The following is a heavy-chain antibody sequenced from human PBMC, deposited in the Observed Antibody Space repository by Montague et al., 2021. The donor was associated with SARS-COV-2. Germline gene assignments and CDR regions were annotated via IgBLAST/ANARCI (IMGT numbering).Heavy chain of an antibody. Sequence: SLRLSCAASGLTFSSYEMNWVRQAPGKGLEWVSYISSSGSTIYYXDSVKGRFTISRDNAKNSLYLQMNSLRAEDTAVYYCARDRWYSSSSGSDYWGQGTLVTVSS. V-gene: IGHV3-48*03. CDR1: GLTFSSYE. J-gene: IGHJ4*02. D-gene: IGHD6-6*01. CDR2: ISSSGSTI. CDR3: ARDRWYSSSSGSDY.